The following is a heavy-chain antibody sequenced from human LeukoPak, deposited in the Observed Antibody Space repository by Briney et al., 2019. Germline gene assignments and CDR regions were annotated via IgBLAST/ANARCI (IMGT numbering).Heavy chain of an antibody. J-gene: IGHJ4*02. CDR1: GGSISSYY. Sequence: SETLSLTCTVSGGSISSYYWSWIRQPPGKGLEWIGYIYYSGSTNYNPSLKSRVTISVDTSKNQFSLKLSSVTAADTAVYYCARGLIMAVAGRGEFHYWGQGTLVTVSS. CDR3: ARGLIMAVAGRGEFHY. V-gene: IGHV4-59*01. CDR2: IYYSGST. D-gene: IGHD6-13*01.